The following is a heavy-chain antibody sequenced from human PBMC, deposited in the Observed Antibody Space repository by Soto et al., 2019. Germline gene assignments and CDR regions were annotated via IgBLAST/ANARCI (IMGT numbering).Heavy chain of an antibody. J-gene: IGHJ5*02. CDR2: INQDGGEK. CDR3: ARDHLVVVPWLGP. Sequence: PGGSLRLSCAASGFVFSTFWMSWVRQAPGKGLEWVANINQDGGEKFYVDSVKGRFTISRDNAKNSLYLQMNSLRAEDTAMYYCARDHLVVVPWLGPWGQGTLVTVSS. CDR1: GFVFSTFW. V-gene: IGHV3-7*01. D-gene: IGHD2-2*01.